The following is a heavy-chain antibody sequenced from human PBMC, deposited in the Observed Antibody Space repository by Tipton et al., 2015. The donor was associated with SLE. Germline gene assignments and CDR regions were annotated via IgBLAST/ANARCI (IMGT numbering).Heavy chain of an antibody. D-gene: IGHD5-24*01. CDR2: IYHSGTT. J-gene: IGHJ3*01. CDR3: ARKQMVNDAFDF. CDR1: GGRISSGYY. Sequence: GLVKPSETLSLTCHVAGGRISSGYYWDWIRQSPGKGLEWLGSIYHSGTTYPNPSLKSRATLSVDLSKNQLYLKVTSVTAADTAVYFCARKQMVNDAFDFWGQGTKVTVSS. V-gene: IGHV4-38-2*01.